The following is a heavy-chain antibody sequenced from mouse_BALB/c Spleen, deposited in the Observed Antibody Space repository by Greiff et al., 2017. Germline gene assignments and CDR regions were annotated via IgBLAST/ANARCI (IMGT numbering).Heavy chain of an antibody. Sequence: EVKLVESGGGLVKPGGSLKLSCAASGFTFSDYYMYWVRQTPEKRLEWVATISDGGSYTYYPDSVKGRFTISRDNAKNNLYLQRSSLKSEDTAMYDCARRVRRYYYAMDYWGEGTSVTVSS. CDR1: GFTFSDYY. D-gene: IGHD2-14*01. J-gene: IGHJ4*01. V-gene: IGHV5-4*02. CDR3: ARRVRRYYYAMDY. CDR2: ISDGGSYT.